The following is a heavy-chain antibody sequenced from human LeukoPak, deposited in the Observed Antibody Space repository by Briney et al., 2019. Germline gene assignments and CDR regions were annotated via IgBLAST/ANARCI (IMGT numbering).Heavy chain of an antibody. CDR2: ISGTSTYI. CDR3: ARLENGDYGMRVYYYYNGMDV. J-gene: IGHJ6*04. CDR1: GFSFSSYT. Sequence: GGSLRLSCAASGFSFSSYTMNWVRQAPGKGPEWVSSISGTSTYIFYADSMKGRFTISRDNAKSSLYLQMNSLRAEDTAVYYCARLENGDYGMRVYYYYNGMDVWGKGTTVIVSS. V-gene: IGHV3-21*01. D-gene: IGHD4-17*01.